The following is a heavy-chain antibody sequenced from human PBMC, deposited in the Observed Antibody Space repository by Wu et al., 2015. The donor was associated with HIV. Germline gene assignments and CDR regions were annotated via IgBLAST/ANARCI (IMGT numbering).Heavy chain of an antibody. Sequence: QVQLVQSGAEVKKPGASLKVSCKASGYTFNTYGVSWVRQAPGQGLEWLGWISASDGNTNYAQKVQGRVTMTTDTSTNTGYMELRSLRSDDTAVYYVVGKTLVGTGGTCYLVDYWGQGTLVTVSS. CDR1: GYTFNTYG. CDR3: VGKTLVGTGGTCYLVDY. CDR2: ISASDGNT. D-gene: IGHD2-15*01. J-gene: IGHJ4*02. V-gene: IGHV1-18*01.